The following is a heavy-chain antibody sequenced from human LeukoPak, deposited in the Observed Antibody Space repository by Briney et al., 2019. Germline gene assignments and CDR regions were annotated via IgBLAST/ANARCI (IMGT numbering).Heavy chain of an antibody. Sequence: GGSLRLSCAASGFSFSDYYMSWIRQAPVKGLEWFSHISSSATILYYADSVKGRFTISRDNAKNSLYLQMNSLRAEDTAVYYCVRVPTLYDNSGYPQPGAFDIWGQGTMVTVSS. CDR1: GFSFSDYY. CDR2: ISSSATIL. CDR3: VRVPTLYDNSGYPQPGAFDI. J-gene: IGHJ3*02. D-gene: IGHD3-22*01. V-gene: IGHV3-11*01.